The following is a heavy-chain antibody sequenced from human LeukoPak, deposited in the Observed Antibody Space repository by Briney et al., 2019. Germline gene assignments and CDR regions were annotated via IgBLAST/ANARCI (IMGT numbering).Heavy chain of an antibody. CDR1: GDYISSSSYY. CDR3: ARRRYYDSTGYFE. J-gene: IGHJ1*01. D-gene: IGHD3-22*01. V-gene: IGHV4-39*01. CDR2: IYHSWRT. Sequence: SETLSLTCAVSGDYISSSSYYWGWIRQSPGTGLEWIGDIYHSWRTYYNPSLKGRVAISIDTSKNQFSLRLRSMTAADTAVFYCARRRYYDSTGYFEWGRGTLVTVSS.